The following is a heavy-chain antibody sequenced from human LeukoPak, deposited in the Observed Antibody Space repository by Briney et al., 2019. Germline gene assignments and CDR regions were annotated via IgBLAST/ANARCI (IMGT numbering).Heavy chain of an antibody. CDR3: ARVRMSGITYGCFDP. J-gene: IGHJ5*02. Sequence: GASVKVSCKASGYTFTDYYMHWVRQAPGQGLEWMGWINPNSGGTNYAQQFQGRVTMTTDTSITTAYMELSRLRSDDTAVYYCARVRMSGITYGCFDPWGQGTLATVSS. V-gene: IGHV1-2*02. D-gene: IGHD1-7*01. CDR1: GYTFTDYY. CDR2: INPNSGGT.